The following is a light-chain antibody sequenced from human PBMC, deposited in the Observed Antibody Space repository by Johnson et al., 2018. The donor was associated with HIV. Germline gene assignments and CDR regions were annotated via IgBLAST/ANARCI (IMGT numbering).Light chain of an antibody. CDR3: GTWDTSLGAQYV. J-gene: IGLJ1*01. CDR1: SSNIGNNY. Sequence: QSVLTQPPSVSAAPGQKVTISCSGSSSNIGNNYVSWYRQLPGTAPKLPMYENNKRPSGISDRFSDSQSGTSATLAIPGLQTGDEPDYYCGTWDTSLGAQYVFGSGTKVTVL. CDR2: ENN. V-gene: IGLV1-51*02.